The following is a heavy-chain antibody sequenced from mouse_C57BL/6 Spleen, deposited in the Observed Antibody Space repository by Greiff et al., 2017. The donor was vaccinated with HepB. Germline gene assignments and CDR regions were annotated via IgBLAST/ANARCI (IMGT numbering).Heavy chain of an antibody. D-gene: IGHD3-3*01. CDR3: ARDRGFAY. J-gene: IGHJ3*01. Sequence: LVESGGGLVKPGGSLKLSCAASGFTFSSYAMSWVRQTPEKRLEWVATISDGGSYTYYPDNVKGRFTISRDNAKNNLYLQMSHLKSEDTAMYYCARDRGFAYWGQGTLVTVSA. CDR2: ISDGGSYT. V-gene: IGHV5-4*01. CDR1: GFTFSSYA.